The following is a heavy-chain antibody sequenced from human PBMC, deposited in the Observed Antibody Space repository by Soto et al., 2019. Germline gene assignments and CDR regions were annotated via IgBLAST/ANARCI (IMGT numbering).Heavy chain of an antibody. CDR1: GFTFSDYY. J-gene: IGHJ3*02. Sequence: GGSLRLSCAASGFTFSDYYMSWIRQAPGKGLEWVSYISSSGSTIYYADSVKGRFTISRDTAKNSLYLQMNSLRAEDTAVYYCARDLITGTTFDAFDIWGQGTMVTVSS. CDR2: ISSSGSTI. CDR3: ARDLITGTTFDAFDI. V-gene: IGHV3-11*01. D-gene: IGHD1-20*01.